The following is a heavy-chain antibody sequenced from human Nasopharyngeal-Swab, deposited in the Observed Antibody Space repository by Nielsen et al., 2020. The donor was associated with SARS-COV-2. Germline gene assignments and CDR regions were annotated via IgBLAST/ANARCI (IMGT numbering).Heavy chain of an antibody. CDR3: ARGRYYGDYDY. Sequence: SETLSLTCDVYGGSFTTYSWSWIRQPPGKGLEWIGEINHIGSTNYNTYNPSLNSRVTISLATSKNQFSLTLTSVTAADTAIYFCARGRYYGDYDYWGQGALVTVSS. J-gene: IGHJ4*02. CDR2: INHIGST. D-gene: IGHD4-17*01. V-gene: IGHV4-34*01. CDR1: GGSFTTYS.